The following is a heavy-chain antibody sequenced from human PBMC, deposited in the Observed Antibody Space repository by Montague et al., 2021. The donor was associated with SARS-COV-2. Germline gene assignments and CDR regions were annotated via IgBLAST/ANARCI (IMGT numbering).Heavy chain of an antibody. CDR3: ARHYQLRPAPFDS. V-gene: IGHV4-39*01. Sequence: SETLSLTCTVSGGSISSDDHYWAWIRQPPGKGLEWIGSLYYSGSTSNNPSLKSRVTISVDTSKNQFSLKVTSVTAADTAVYYCARHYQLRPAPFDSWGQGTLVTVSS. CDR2: LYYSGST. CDR1: GGSISSDDHY. J-gene: IGHJ4*02. D-gene: IGHD5-24*01.